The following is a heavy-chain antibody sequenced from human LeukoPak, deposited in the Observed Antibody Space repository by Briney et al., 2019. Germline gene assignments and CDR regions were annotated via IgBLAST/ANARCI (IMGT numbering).Heavy chain of an antibody. Sequence: SETLSLTCTVSGYSISSGYYWGWIRQPPGKGLEWIGRIYHCGSTYYNPSLKSRVTISVDTSKNQFSLKLSSVSAAETAVYYCARQRREMYYFDYWGQGTLVTVSS. CDR1: GYSISSGYY. CDR2: IYHCGST. J-gene: IGHJ4*02. CDR3: ARQRREMYYFDY. D-gene: IGHD6-25*01. V-gene: IGHV4-38-2*02.